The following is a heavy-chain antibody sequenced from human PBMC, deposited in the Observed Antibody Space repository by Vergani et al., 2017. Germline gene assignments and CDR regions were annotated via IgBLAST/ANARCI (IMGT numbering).Heavy chain of an antibody. V-gene: IGHV4-38-2*01. J-gene: IGHJ4*02. Sequence: QVQLQESGPGLVKPSETLSLICSVSCYSISSGYYWGWIRQPPGKGLEWIGSIYHSGSNYYNPSLKSRVTISVDTSKNQFSLQLSSVTAADTAVYYCARHLRQQPDDYWGQGTLVTVSS. CDR1: CYSISSGYY. CDR2: IYHSGSN. D-gene: IGHD6-13*01. CDR3: ARHLRQQPDDY.